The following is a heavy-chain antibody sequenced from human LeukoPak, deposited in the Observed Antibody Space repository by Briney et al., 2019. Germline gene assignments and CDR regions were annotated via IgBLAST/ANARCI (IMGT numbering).Heavy chain of an antibody. CDR1: GFTFSSYG. Sequence: GGSLRLSCAASGFTFSSYGMHWVRQAPGKGLEWVAVIWCDGSNKYYADSVKGRFTISRDNSKNTLYLQMNSLRAEDTAVYYCARAFVEAGSGPFDYWGQGTLVTVSS. J-gene: IGHJ4*02. V-gene: IGHV3-33*01. D-gene: IGHD6-13*01. CDR2: IWCDGSNK. CDR3: ARAFVEAGSGPFDY.